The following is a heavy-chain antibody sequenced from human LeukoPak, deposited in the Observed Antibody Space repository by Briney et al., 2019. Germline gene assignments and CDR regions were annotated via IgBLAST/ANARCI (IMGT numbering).Heavy chain of an antibody. V-gene: IGHV4-39*07. J-gene: IGHJ5*02. Sequence: SETLSLTCTVSGGSISSSSYYWGWIRQPPGKGLEWIGSIYYSGNTYYNPSLKSRVTISVDTSKNQFSLKLSSVTAADTAVYYCARAIAAAGIRRFDPWGQGTLVTVSS. CDR2: IYYSGNT. CDR1: GGSISSSSYY. CDR3: ARAIAAAGIRRFDP. D-gene: IGHD6-13*01.